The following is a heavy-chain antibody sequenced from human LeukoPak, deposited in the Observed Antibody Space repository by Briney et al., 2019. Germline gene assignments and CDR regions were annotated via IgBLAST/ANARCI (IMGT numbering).Heavy chain of an antibody. D-gene: IGHD3-10*01. J-gene: IGHJ4*02. V-gene: IGHV3-21*01. Sequence: GGSLRLSCAASGFTFSSYSMNWVRQAPGKGLEWVSSISSSGSYIYYADSVKGRFTISRGNAKSSLYLQMNSLRAEDTAVYYCARAKGPITMVRGVIITEEFDYWGQGTLVTVSS. CDR3: ARAKGPITMVRGVIITEEFDY. CDR1: GFTFSSYS. CDR2: ISSSGSYI.